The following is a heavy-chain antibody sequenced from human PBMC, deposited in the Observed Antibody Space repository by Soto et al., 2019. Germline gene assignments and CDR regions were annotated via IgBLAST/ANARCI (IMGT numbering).Heavy chain of an antibody. D-gene: IGHD3-9*01. J-gene: IGHJ4*02. CDR3: AHKQAIWIHSAFDY. CDR1: GFSLSTSGVG. Sequence: QITLKESGPTLVKPTQPLTLTCTFSGFSLSTSGVGVCWIRQPPEKPLEWLELIYWNDDKRYSPSLKSRLTITKDTSTNQVALTMTNMDPVDTATDYCAHKQAIWIHSAFDYWGQGTLVTVSS. CDR2: IYWNDDK. V-gene: IGHV2-5*01.